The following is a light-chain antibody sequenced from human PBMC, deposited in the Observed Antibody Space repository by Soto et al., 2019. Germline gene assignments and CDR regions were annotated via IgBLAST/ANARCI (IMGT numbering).Light chain of an antibody. CDR2: RAS. J-gene: IGKJ2*01. Sequence: DIQMTQSPSTLSASVGVRVNITCRASQNIATSLAWYQQNPGKAPRLLIYRASSLETGVPSRFSGSASGTEFTLTISSLQPDDFATYYCQQYYAYSPFTFGQGTKLEI. CDR3: QQYYAYSPFT. V-gene: IGKV1-5*03. CDR1: QNIATS.